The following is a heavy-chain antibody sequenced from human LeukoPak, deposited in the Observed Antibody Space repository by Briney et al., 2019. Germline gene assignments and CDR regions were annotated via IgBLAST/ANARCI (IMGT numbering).Heavy chain of an antibody. Sequence: SETLSLTCTVSGGSLSSSSYYWGWLRQPPGKGLEWIGSIYYSGSTYYNPSLKTRVTISVDTSKNQFSLKLSSVTAADTAVYYCARFLSLPGRYYFDYWGQGTLVTVSS. CDR3: ARFLSLPGRYYFDY. CDR2: IYYSGST. V-gene: IGHV4-39*01. CDR1: GGSLSSSSYY. J-gene: IGHJ4*02. D-gene: IGHD1-14*01.